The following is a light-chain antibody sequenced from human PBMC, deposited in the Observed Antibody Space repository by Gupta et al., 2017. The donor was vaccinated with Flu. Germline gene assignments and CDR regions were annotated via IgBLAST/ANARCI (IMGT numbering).Light chain of an antibody. CDR1: QSVTSNY. V-gene: IGKV3-20*01. CDR2: GAS. CDR3: HQYGSSPPT. J-gene: IGKJ1*01. Sequence: ELVLTQSPGTLSLSPGERATLSCRAGQSVTSNYLAWYQQKAGQPPRLLIYGASSRATGIPDRFSGSGSETDFSLTISSLEPEDFAVYYCHQYGSSPPTFGQGTKVEIK.